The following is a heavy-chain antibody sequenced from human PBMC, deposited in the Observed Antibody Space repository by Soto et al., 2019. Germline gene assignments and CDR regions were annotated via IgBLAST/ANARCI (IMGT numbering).Heavy chain of an antibody. CDR2: ISYDGANE. CDR1: GFTFSHYA. D-gene: IGHD1-1*01. J-gene: IGHJ3*02. V-gene: IGHV3-30*18. Sequence: QVQLVESGGGVVQPGRSLRLSCAASGFTFSHYALHWIRQAPGKGLEWVAGISYDGANEYYADSEKGRFTISRDGPKNTLYLQMNSRRPEDTAVYYCVKGGTTSAFSTFDIWGRGTVVTVSS. CDR3: VKGGTTSAFSTFDI.